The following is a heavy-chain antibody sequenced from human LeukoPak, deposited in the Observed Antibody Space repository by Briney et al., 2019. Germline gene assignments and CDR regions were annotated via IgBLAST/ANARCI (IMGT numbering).Heavy chain of an antibody. D-gene: IGHD2-15*01. Sequence: SETLSLTCTVSGGSINRYYWSWIRQPAGKGLEWIGRIYTSGTTSYNPSLMSRVTMSVDTSKNQFSLILSSVTAADTAVYYCARGSPSGSGGRDTFDFWGQGTMVTVSP. CDR3: ARGSPSGSGGRDTFDF. CDR1: GGSINRYY. V-gene: IGHV4-4*07. J-gene: IGHJ3*01. CDR2: IYTSGTT.